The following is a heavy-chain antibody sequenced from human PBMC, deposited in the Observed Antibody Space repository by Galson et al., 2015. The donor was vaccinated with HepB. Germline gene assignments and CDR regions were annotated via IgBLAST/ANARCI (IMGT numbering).Heavy chain of an antibody. D-gene: IGHD1-7*01. V-gene: IGHV1-3*01. CDR3: ARDKGPNWNYGRWGYFDY. Sequence: SVKVSCKASGYTFTSYAMHWVRQAPGQRLEWMGWINAGNGNTKYSQKFQGRVTITRDTSASTAYMELSSLRSGDTAVYYCARDKGPNWNYGRWGYFDYWGQGTLVTVSS. CDR2: INAGNGNT. J-gene: IGHJ4*02. CDR1: GYTFTSYA.